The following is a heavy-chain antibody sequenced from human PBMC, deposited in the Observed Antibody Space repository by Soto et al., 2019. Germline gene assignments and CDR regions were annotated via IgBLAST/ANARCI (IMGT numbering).Heavy chain of an antibody. CDR2: ISTYNGNT. D-gene: IGHD6-6*01. Sequence: QVQLVQSGAEVKKPGALVKVSCKASGYTFHTYGITWVRQAPGQGLEWMGWISTYNGNTEYVQKFQDRVTMTTDPSTRTAYMELRSLRSDDTAVYYCARKSSSSSWFDPWGQGTLVTVSS. J-gene: IGHJ5*02. CDR1: GYTFHTYG. V-gene: IGHV1-18*01. CDR3: ARKSSSSSWFDP.